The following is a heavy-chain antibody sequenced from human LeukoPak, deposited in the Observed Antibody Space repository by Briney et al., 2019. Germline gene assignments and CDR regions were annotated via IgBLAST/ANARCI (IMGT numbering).Heavy chain of an antibody. D-gene: IGHD2-8*01. V-gene: IGHV4-34*01. J-gene: IGHJ4*02. CDR2: IYYSGST. Sequence: PSETLSLTCAVYGGSFSGYYWGWIRQPPGKGLEWIGNIYYSGSTYYNPSLKSRVTISVDTSKNQFSLKLSSVTAADTAVYYCARYCTNGVCLIGFDYWGQGTLVTVSS. CDR3: ARYCTNGVCLIGFDY. CDR1: GGSFSGYY.